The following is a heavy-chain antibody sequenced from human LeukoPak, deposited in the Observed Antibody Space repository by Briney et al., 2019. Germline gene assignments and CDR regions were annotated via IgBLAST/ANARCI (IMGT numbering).Heavy chain of an antibody. Sequence: PGGSLRLSCAASGFTFSSYAMSWVRQAPGKGLEWVSAISGSGGSTYYADSVKGRFTISRDNSKNTLYLQMNSLGAEDTAVYYCAKDRYYYDSSGYYNWFDPWGQGTLVTVSS. J-gene: IGHJ5*02. CDR1: GFTFSSYA. CDR3: AKDRYYYDSSGYYNWFDP. CDR2: ISGSGGST. V-gene: IGHV3-23*01. D-gene: IGHD3-22*01.